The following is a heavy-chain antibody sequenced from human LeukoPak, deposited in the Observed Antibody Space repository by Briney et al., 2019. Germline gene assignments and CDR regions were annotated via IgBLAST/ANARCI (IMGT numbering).Heavy chain of an antibody. CDR1: GYTFTSYG. J-gene: IGHJ5*02. V-gene: IGHV1-18*01. Sequence: ASVKVSCKASGYTFTSYGISWVRQAPGQGLEWMGWISAYNGNTNYAQKLQGRVTMTTDTSTSTAYMELRSLKSEDTAVYYCVVYYYDTSRLGPWGQGTLVSVSS. D-gene: IGHD3-22*01. CDR2: ISAYNGNT. CDR3: VVYYYDTSRLGP.